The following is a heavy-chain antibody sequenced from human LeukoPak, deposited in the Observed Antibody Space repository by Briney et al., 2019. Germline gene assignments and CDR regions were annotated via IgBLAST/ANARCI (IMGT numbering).Heavy chain of an antibody. CDR2: MNPNSGNT. J-gene: IGHJ6*03. Sequence: ASVKVSCKASGYTFTSYDINWVRQATGQGPEWMGWMNPNSGNTGYAQKFQGRVTMTRNTSISTAYMELSSLRSEDTAVYYCARGRLYSSGYSSRYYYMDVWGKGTTVTVSS. D-gene: IGHD3-22*01. V-gene: IGHV1-8*01. CDR3: ARGRLYSSGYSSRYYYMDV. CDR1: GYTFTSYD.